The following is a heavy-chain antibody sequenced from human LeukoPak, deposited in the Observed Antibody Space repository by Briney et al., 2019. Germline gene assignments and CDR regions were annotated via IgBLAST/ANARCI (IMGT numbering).Heavy chain of an antibody. CDR2: INPRGGST. CDR1: GYTFTGYY. V-gene: IGHV1-46*01. Sequence: ASVKVSCKASGYTFTGYYMHWVRQAPGQGLEWMGIINPRGGSTSYAQKFQGRVTMTRDMSTSTVYMELSSLRSEDTAVYYCARGGGLHGVSSSGYYGVYYFDYWGQGTLVTVSS. J-gene: IGHJ4*02. D-gene: IGHD3-22*01. CDR3: ARGGGLHGVSSSGYYGVYYFDY.